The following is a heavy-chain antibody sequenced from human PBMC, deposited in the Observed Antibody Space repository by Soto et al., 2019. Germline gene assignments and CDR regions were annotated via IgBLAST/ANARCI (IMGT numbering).Heavy chain of an antibody. CDR3: ARDSRTRPFGDLLRDPHDL. V-gene: IGHV3-64D*08. J-gene: IGHJ5*02. CDR1: GVTISNFG. D-gene: IGHD3-10*01. Sequence: GGSLRLSCSASGVTISNFGPHWVRQAPGKGLEYVAAIDSTGGTTNYADSVKGRFTISRDNSNNTLYLQMTSLTTEDTATYYCARDSRTRPFGDLLRDPHDLWGEGTWVTAPQ. CDR2: IDSTGGTT.